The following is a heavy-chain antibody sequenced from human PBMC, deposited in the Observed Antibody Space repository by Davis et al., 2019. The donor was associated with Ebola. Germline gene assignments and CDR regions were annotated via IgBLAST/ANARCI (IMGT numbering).Heavy chain of an antibody. CDR2: INHSGST. Sequence: PSDTLSLTCAVYGGSFSGYYWSWIRQPPGKGLEWIGEINHSGSTNYNPSLKSRVTISVDTSKNQFSLKLSSVTAAETAVYYCARGRVAAAGTTVVTPDFGLPYWGQGTLVTVSS. D-gene: IGHD6-13*01. CDR1: GGSFSGYY. V-gene: IGHV4-34*01. CDR3: ARGRVAAAGTTVVTPDFGLPY. J-gene: IGHJ4*02.